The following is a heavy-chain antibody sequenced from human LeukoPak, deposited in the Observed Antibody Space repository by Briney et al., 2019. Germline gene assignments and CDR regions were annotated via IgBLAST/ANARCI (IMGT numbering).Heavy chain of an antibody. J-gene: IGHJ6*03. CDR3: ARHGTTVTTRLQDYYYMDV. CDR2: IYTSGST. V-gene: IGHV4-4*09. CDR1: GGSISSYY. D-gene: IGHD4-11*01. Sequence: SETLSLTCTVSGGSISSYYWSWIRQPPGKGLEWIGYIYTSGSTNYNPSLKSRVTISVDTSKNQFSLKLSSVTAADTAVYYCARHGTTVTTRLQDYYYMDVWGKGTTVTVSS.